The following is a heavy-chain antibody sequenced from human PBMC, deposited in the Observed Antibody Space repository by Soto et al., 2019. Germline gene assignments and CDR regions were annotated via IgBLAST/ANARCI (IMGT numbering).Heavy chain of an antibody. CDR1: GYTFTSNW. D-gene: IGHD4-4*01. CDR3: ARDHSISSLGAWWLDH. CDR2: INPSNAFT. V-gene: IGHV1-46*01. J-gene: IGHJ5*02. Sequence: QVQLVQSGTEVKKPGASVKISCKASGYTFTSNWIHWVRRAPGQGLEWMGVINPSNAFTFYAPKYQGIVTMTSGPSTSTVYMDLSSLTSEDTAVYYCARDHSISSLGAWWLDHWGQGPLVTVSS.